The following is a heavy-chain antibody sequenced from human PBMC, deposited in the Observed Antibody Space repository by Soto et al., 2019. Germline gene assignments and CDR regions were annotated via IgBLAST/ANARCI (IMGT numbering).Heavy chain of an antibody. Sequence: SVKVSCKASGGTFSSYAISWVRQAPGQGLEWMGGIIPIFGTANYAQKFQGRVTITADESTSTAYMELSSLRSEDTAVYYCASHYYDSSGYNSFDYRDQGTLVTVSS. CDR3: ASHYYDSSGYNSFDY. V-gene: IGHV1-69*13. D-gene: IGHD3-22*01. CDR2: IIPIFGTA. CDR1: GGTFSSYA. J-gene: IGHJ4*02.